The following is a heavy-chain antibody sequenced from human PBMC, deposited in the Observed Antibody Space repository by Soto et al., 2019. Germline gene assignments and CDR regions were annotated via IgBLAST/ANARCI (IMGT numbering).Heavy chain of an antibody. CDR1: GFTVSSNY. CDR3: ARGTIAVAGSDPNGMDV. Sequence: GGSLRLSCAASGFTVSSNYMSWVRQAPGKGLEWVSVIYSGGSTYYADSVKGRFTISRDNSKNTLYLQMNSLRAEDTAVYYCARGTIAVAGSDPNGMDVWGQGTTVTV. J-gene: IGHJ6*02. V-gene: IGHV3-53*01. CDR2: IYSGGST. D-gene: IGHD6-19*01.